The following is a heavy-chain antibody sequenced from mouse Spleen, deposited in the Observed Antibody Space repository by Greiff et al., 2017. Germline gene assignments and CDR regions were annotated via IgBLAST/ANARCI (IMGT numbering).Heavy chain of an antibody. CDR1: GYTFTSYW. V-gene: IGHV1-55*01. CDR2: IYPGSGSI. Sequence: VQLQQPGAELVKPGASVKMSCKASGYTFTSYWITWVKQRPGQGLEWIGDIYPGSGSINYNEKFKSKATLTVDTSSSTAYMQLSSLTSEDSAVYYCAREGPWYFDVWGAGTTVTVSS. CDR3: AREGPWYFDV. J-gene: IGHJ1*01.